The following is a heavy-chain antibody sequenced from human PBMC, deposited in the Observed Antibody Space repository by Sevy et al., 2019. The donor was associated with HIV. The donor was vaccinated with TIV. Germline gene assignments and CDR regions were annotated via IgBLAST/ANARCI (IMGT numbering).Heavy chain of an antibody. J-gene: IGHJ4*01. CDR2: IKSDGSDK. CDR1: GFTFSIYY. Sequence: GGSLRLSCAASGFTFSIYYMTWARQAPGKGLEWVANIKSDGSDKYYVDSVKGRFTISRDNAKNSLYLQMNSLTAEDTAVYYCARYGGHIVHWGHGTLVTVSS. CDR3: ARYGGHIVH. V-gene: IGHV3-7*01. D-gene: IGHD5-12*01.